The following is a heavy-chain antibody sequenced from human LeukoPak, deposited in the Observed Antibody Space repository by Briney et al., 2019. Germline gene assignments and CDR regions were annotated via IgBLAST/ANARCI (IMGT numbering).Heavy chain of an antibody. CDR1: GGSISSSSYY. D-gene: IGHD3-3*01. CDR3: ARHDYYDFWSGSNWFDP. Sequence: SETLSLTCTVSGGSISSSSYYWGWIRQPPGKGLEWIGSIYYSGSTYYNPSLKSRVTISVDTSKNQFSLKLSSVTAADTAVYYCARHDYYDFWSGSNWFDPWGQGTLVTVSS. J-gene: IGHJ5*02. V-gene: IGHV4-39*01. CDR2: IYYSGST.